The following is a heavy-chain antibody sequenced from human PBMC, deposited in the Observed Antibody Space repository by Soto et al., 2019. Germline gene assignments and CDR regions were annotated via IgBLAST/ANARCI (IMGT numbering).Heavy chain of an antibody. CDR1: GGSISSSSYY. V-gene: IGHV4-39*01. Sequence: SSETLSLTCTVSGGSISSSSYYWGWIRQPPGKGLEWIGSIYYSGSTYYNPSLKSRVTISVDTSKNQFSLKLSSVTAADTAVYYCARGIVVVPAAMSVDYYYMDVWGKGTTVTVSS. D-gene: IGHD2-2*01. CDR3: ARGIVVVPAAMSVDYYYMDV. J-gene: IGHJ6*03. CDR2: IYYSGST.